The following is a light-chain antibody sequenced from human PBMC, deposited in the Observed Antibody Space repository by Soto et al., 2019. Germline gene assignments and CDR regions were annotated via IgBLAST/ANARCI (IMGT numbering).Light chain of an antibody. V-gene: IGKV1-39*01. CDR1: QSISSY. CDR2: AAS. J-gene: IGKJ1*01. CDR3: QQTYGTPPT. Sequence: IEVTPTRSSLSASVGDRVTITCRASQSISSYLNWYQQKPGKGPKRLIYAASSLEGGVPSRFSGSGSATDFTLTISSLQHEDFATYYCQQTYGTPPTFGQG.